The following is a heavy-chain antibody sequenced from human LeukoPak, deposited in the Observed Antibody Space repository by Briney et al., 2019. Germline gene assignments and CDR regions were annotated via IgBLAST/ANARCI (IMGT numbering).Heavy chain of an antibody. V-gene: IGHV3-48*03. CDR2: ISSSGSTI. Sequence: GGSLRLSCAASGFTFSSYEMNWVRQAPGKGLEWVSYISSSGSTIYYAESVKGRFTISRDNSKKTLYLQMNSLRAEDTAVYYCAKDLGELGTFADYWGQGTLVTVSS. J-gene: IGHJ4*02. CDR3: AKDLGELGTFADY. D-gene: IGHD3-16*01. CDR1: GFTFSSYE.